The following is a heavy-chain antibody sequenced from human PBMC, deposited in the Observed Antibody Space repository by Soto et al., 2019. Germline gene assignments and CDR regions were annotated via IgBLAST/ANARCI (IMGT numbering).Heavy chain of an antibody. D-gene: IGHD5-12*01. CDR2: IYYSGST. J-gene: IGHJ6*02. CDR3: ARAWLQLYYYGMDV. V-gene: IGHV4-59*08. CDR1: GGSISSYY. Sequence: SETLSLTCTVSGGSISSYYWSWIRQPPGKGLEWIGYIYYSGSTYYNPSLKSRVTISVDTSKNQFSLKLGSVTAADTAVYYCARAWLQLYYYGMDVWGQGTTVTVSS.